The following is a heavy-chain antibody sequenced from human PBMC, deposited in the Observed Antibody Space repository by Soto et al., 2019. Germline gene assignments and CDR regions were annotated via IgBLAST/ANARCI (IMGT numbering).Heavy chain of an antibody. J-gene: IGHJ6*02. D-gene: IGHD2-2*03. CDR2: ISYYGSNR. Sequence: QEQLVESGGGVVQPARSLTLSCAGSGFTFSNYAMHWVRQAPGKGLEWVAVISYYGSNRYEADSVKGRFTISRDNSQKSDLEQRKSRRPEDTAVYYCARDGYGMDVWGQGTTVTVSS. CDR3: ARDGYGMDV. V-gene: IGHV3-30-3*01. CDR1: GFTFSNYA.